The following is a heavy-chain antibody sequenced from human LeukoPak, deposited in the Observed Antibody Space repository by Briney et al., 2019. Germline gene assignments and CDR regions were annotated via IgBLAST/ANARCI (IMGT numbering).Heavy chain of an antibody. CDR1: GGSISSYY. J-gene: IGHJ4*02. CDR2: IYYSGGT. CDR3: ARLGFSNSGSYLAPSDY. D-gene: IGHD1-26*01. Sequence: SETLSLTCTVSGGSISSYYWSWIRQPPGKGLEWIGYIYYSGGTNYNPSLKSRVTISVDTSKNQFSLKLSSVTAADTAVYYCARLGFSNSGSYLAPSDYWGQGTLITVSS. V-gene: IGHV4-59*08.